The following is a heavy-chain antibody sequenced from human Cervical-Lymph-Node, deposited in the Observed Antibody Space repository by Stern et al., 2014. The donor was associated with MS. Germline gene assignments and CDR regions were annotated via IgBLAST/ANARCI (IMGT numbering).Heavy chain of an antibody. V-gene: IGHV1-2*06. CDR2: INPKSGDT. Sequence: QVQLVQSGAEVKKPGASVKVSCQASGYIFSAYDLHWVRQAPGQGLDYVGRINPKSGDTNLVQKFQGRVTMTRDTSIKPDYLELNSLRSDYTAVYFCARGLAVPSVLADLGYGGQGTQVTVSS. CDR1: GYIFSAYD. CDR3: ARGLAVPSVLADLGY. D-gene: IGHD3-16*01. J-gene: IGHJ4*02.